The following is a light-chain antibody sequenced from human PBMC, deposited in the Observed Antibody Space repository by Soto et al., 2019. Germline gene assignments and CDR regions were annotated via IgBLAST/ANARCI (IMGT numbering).Light chain of an antibody. V-gene: IGLV1-40*01. CDR2: GNS. J-gene: IGLJ2*01. Sequence: QSVLTQPPSVSGAPGQRVTISCTGGSSNIGAGYDVHWYQQLPGTAPKLLIYGNSNRPSGVPDRFSGSKSGTSASLAITGLQAEDAAGYYCQSYDNRLSGYVLFGGGTKLTVL. CDR1: SSNIGAGYD. CDR3: QSYDNRLSGYVL.